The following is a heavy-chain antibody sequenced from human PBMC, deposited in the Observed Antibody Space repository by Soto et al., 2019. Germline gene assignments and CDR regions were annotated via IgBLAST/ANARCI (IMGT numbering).Heavy chain of an antibody. J-gene: IGHJ5*02. CDR3: ARGDDIVVVPAASPKFDP. CDR1: GYTFTGYY. CDR2: INPNSGGT. Sequence: GASVKVSCKASGYTFTGYYMHWVRQAPGQGLEWMGWINPNSGGTNYAQKFQGWVTMTRDTSISTAYMELSRLRSDDTAVYYCARGDDIVVVPAASPKFDPWGQGTLVTVSS. V-gene: IGHV1-2*04. D-gene: IGHD2-2*01.